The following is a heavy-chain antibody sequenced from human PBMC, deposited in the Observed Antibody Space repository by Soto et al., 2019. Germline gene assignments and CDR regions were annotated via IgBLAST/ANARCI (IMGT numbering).Heavy chain of an antibody. D-gene: IGHD2-15*01. CDR2: INHSGST. Sequence: QVQLQQWGAGLLKPSETLSLTCAVYGGSFSGYYWSWIRQPPGKGLEWSGEINHSGSTNYNPSLKSRVTRSVDTSKNQFSLKLSSVTAADTAVYYCAREYCSGGSCYSGAFDIWGQGTMVTVSS. J-gene: IGHJ3*02. V-gene: IGHV4-34*01. CDR3: AREYCSGGSCYSGAFDI. CDR1: GGSFSGYY.